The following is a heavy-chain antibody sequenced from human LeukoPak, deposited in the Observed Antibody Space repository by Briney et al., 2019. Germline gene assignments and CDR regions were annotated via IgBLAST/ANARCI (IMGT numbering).Heavy chain of an antibody. CDR2: TGSTGVST. J-gene: IGHJ3*02. D-gene: IGHD4-17*01. CDR3: SRYDLRGAFDI. CDR1: GFTFSSYA. Sequence: GGSLRLSCAASGFTFSSYAMNWVRQAPGKGLEWVSGTGSTGVSTFYADSVKGRFTFSRDNSNNKLYLQMNSLRAEDTAVYYCSRYDLRGAFDIWGQGTVVTVSS. V-gene: IGHV3-23*01.